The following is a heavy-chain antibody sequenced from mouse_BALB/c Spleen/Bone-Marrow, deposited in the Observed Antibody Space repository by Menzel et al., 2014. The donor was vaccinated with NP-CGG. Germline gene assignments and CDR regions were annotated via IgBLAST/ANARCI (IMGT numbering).Heavy chain of an antibody. Sequence: VQLQQSGPELVKPGASVKMSCKASGYTFXNYVMHWVKQKPGQGLEWIGYINPYNDGTKYNEKFKGKATLTSDKSSSTPYMDLSSLTSEDSAVYYCARVYYGYDGTSSWFAYWGQGTLVTVSA. CDR2: INPYNDGT. J-gene: IGHJ3*01. CDR1: GYTFXNYV. D-gene: IGHD2-2*01. CDR3: ARVYYGYDGTSSWFAY. V-gene: IGHV1-14*01.